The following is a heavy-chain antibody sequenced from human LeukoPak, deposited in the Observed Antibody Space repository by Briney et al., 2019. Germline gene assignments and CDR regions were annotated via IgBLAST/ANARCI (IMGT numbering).Heavy chain of an antibody. V-gene: IGHV3-30*18. J-gene: IGHJ4*02. Sequence: PGGSLRLSCAASGFTFSSYGMHWVRQAPGKGLEWVAVISYDGSNKYYADSVKGRFTISRDNSKNTLYLQMNSLRAEDTAEYYCAKDLEGSADYWGQGTLVTVSS. D-gene: IGHD2-15*01. CDR1: GFTFSSYG. CDR3: AKDLEGSADY. CDR2: ISYDGSNK.